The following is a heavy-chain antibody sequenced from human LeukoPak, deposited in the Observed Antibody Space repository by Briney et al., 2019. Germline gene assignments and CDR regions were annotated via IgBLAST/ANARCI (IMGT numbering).Heavy chain of an antibody. D-gene: IGHD4-17*01. J-gene: IGHJ5*02. CDR3: TRDTGTTGEVKFDP. V-gene: IGHV4-4*07. CDR2: IYTSGST. CDR1: GNSFGDYY. Sequence: SETLSLTCTVSGNSFGDYYWSWIRQPAGKGLEWIGRIYTSGSTTYNPSLKSRVTMSVDTSKSQFSLNLMSVTAAHTAVYYCTRDTGTTGEVKFDPWGQGTLVTVSS.